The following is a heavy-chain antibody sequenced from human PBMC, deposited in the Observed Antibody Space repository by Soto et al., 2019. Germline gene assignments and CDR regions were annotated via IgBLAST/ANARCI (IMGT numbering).Heavy chain of an antibody. CDR2: INHSGST. Sequence: SETLSLTCAVYVGSFSGYYWSWIRQPPGKGLEWIGEINHSGSTNYNPSLKSRVTISVDTSKNQFSLKLSSVTAADTAVYYCARGRAGYCSSTSCYPSGRYYYYYGMDVWGQGTTVTVSS. CDR3: ARGRAGYCSSTSCYPSGRYYYYYGMDV. CDR1: VGSFSGYY. D-gene: IGHD2-2*01. J-gene: IGHJ6*02. V-gene: IGHV4-34*01.